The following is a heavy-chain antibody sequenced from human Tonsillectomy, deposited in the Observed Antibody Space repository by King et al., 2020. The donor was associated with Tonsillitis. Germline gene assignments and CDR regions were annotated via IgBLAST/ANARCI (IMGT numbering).Heavy chain of an antibody. CDR3: ARDQGGGSYYVGY. D-gene: IGHD1-26*01. V-gene: IGHV4-4*02. CDR2: LYHSGIT. Sequence: VQLQESGPGLVKPSGTLSLTCAVSGGSISSSNWWSWVRQPPGKGLEWMGELYHSGITNYNPSLKSRVTISVDMSKNQFSLKLSSVTAADTAVYYCARDQGGGSYYVGYWGQGTLVTVSS. J-gene: IGHJ4*02. CDR1: GGSISSSNW.